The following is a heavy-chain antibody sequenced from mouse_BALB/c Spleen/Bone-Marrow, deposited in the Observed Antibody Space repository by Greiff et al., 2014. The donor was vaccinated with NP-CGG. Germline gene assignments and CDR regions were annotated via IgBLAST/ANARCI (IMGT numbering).Heavy chain of an antibody. CDR1: GFTFSNYG. V-gene: IGHV5-6-3*01. Sequence: EVMLVESGGGLVQPGGSLKLSCAASGFTFSNYGMSWVRQTPDKRLELVATINSNGGSTYYPDSVKGRFTISRDTAKNTLYLQMSNRKSEETAMYYCVRGNYGNYVDYFDFWGQGTTLTVSS. CDR3: VRGNYGNYVDYFDF. J-gene: IGHJ2*01. D-gene: IGHD2-1*01. CDR2: INSNGGST.